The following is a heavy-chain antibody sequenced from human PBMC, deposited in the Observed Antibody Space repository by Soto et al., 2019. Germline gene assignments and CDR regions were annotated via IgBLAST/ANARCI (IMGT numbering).Heavy chain of an antibody. CDR2: ISAYNGDT. CDR1: GYSFASYS. Sequence: QVQLVQSGGEEKKPGASVKVSCKASGYSFASYSISWVRQAPGQGLEWMGRISAYNGDTNYAQKLQGRVIMTTDTSTSTAYMELMSLRSDDTAVYYCATVLLDRGGYWGQGTLVTVSS. D-gene: IGHD2-15*01. V-gene: IGHV1-18*01. J-gene: IGHJ4*02. CDR3: ATVLLDRGGY.